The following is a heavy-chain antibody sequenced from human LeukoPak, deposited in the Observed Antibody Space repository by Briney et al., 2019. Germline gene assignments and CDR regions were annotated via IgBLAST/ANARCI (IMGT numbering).Heavy chain of an antibody. J-gene: IGHJ4*02. CDR3: GQELDDGVFDS. V-gene: IGHV3-23*01. D-gene: IGHD1-1*01. Sequence: GGSLRLSCAASGFTFSTYAMSWVRQAPGKGLEWVSGISAGGAGTYYADSVKGRFIISRDKSKNMLYLQMNGLRAEDTAIYAKGQELDDGVFDSWGQGTLVTVSS. CDR1: GFTFSTYA. CDR2: ISAGGAGT.